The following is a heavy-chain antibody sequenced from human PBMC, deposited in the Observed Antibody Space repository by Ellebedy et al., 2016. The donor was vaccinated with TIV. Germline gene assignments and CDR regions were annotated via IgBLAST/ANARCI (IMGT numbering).Heavy chain of an antibody. CDR3: AKDKLGSTSLDY. D-gene: IGHD2-2*01. V-gene: IGHV3-9*01. J-gene: IGHJ4*02. CDR1: GFTFDDYA. Sequence: GGSLRLSXAASGFTFDDYAMHWVRQAPGKGLEWVSGISWNSGSIGYADSVKGRFTISRDNAKNSLYLQMNSLRAEDTALYYCAKDKLGSTSLDYWGQGTLVTVSS. CDR2: ISWNSGSI.